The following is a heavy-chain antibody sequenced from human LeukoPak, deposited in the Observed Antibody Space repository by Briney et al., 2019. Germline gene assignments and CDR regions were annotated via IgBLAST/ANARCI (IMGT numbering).Heavy chain of an antibody. CDR1: GYTFTSYD. V-gene: IGHV1-8*03. Sequence: ASVKVSCKASGYTFTSYDINWVRQATGQGLEWMGWMNPNSGNTGYAQKFQGRVTITRNTSISTAYMELSSLRSDDTAVYYCARGGLPIIYYYMDVWGKGTTVTVSS. J-gene: IGHJ6*03. D-gene: IGHD4-11*01. CDR3: ARGGLPIIYYYMDV. CDR2: MNPNSGNT.